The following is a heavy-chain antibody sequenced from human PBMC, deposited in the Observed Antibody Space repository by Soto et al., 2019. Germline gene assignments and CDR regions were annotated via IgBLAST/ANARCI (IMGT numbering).Heavy chain of an antibody. D-gene: IGHD1-26*01. CDR3: ARGTGGATKRPWFDP. CDR1: GGSFSGYY. CDR2: INHSGST. J-gene: IGHJ5*02. Sequence: QVQLQQWGAGLLKPSETLSLTCAVYGGSFSGYYWSWIRQPPGKGLEWIGEINHSGSTNYNPSLKMRVTISVDTSKNQFSLKLSSVTAADTAVYYCARGTGGATKRPWFDPWGQGTLVTVSS. V-gene: IGHV4-34*01.